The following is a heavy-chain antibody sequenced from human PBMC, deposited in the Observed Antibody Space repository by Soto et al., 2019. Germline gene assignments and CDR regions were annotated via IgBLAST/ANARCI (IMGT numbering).Heavy chain of an antibody. CDR1: GYTFTSYG. CDR3: ARHDSPRWFDP. J-gene: IGHJ5*02. V-gene: IGHV1-18*01. D-gene: IGHD2-21*02. Sequence: ASVKVSCKASGYTFTSYGISWVRRAPGQGLEWMGWISAYNGNTNYAQKLQGRVTMTTETSTSRAYMELRSLRSDDTAVYYCARHDSPRWFDPWGQGTLVTVYS. CDR2: ISAYNGNT.